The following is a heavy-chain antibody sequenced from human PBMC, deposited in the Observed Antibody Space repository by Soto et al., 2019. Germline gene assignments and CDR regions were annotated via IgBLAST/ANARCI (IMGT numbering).Heavy chain of an antibody. D-gene: IGHD4-17*01. CDR3: AKDAVSGDGVWLLDS. Sequence: GGSLRLSCAASGFTFSNYAMSWARQAPGKGLEWVSGLLRSGSTTYYADSVKGRFTISSDKSANSLYLQMDSLRAEDTAVYYCAKDAVSGDGVWLLDSWGQGTVVTSPQ. V-gene: IGHV3-23*01. CDR1: GFTFSNYA. J-gene: IGHJ5*02. CDR2: LLRSGSTT.